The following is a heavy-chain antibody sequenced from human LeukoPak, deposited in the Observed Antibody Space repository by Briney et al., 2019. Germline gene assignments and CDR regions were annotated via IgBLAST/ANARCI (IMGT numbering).Heavy chain of an antibody. CDR3: ARGPVYYYDSSGYYYQHLLDY. CDR2: INHSGST. D-gene: IGHD3-22*01. J-gene: IGHJ4*02. Sequence: KPSETLSLTCAVYGGSFSGYYWSWIRQPPGKGLEWIGEINHSGSTNYNPSLKSRVTISVDTSKNQFSLKLSSVTAADTAVYYCARGPVYYYDSSGYYYQHLLDYWGQGTLVTVSS. CDR1: GGSFSGYY. V-gene: IGHV4-34*01.